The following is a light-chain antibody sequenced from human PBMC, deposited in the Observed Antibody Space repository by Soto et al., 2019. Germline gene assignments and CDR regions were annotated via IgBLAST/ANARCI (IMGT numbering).Light chain of an antibody. J-gene: IGLJ1*01. CDR3: SSYTSSSTLSTYV. CDR2: DVS. V-gene: IGLV2-14*03. Sequence: QPSSLSWSPGQSVTISCTGTSSDVCGYNYVSWYQHHPGKAPKLMIYDVSNRPSGVSNRFSGSKSGNTASLIISGLQAEDEADYYCSSYTSSSTLSTYVFGTGTKVTVL. CDR1: SSDVCGYNY.